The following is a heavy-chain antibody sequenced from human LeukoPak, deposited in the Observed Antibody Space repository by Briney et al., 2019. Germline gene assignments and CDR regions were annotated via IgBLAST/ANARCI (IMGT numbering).Heavy chain of an antibody. D-gene: IGHD1-26*01. Sequence: PGGSVRLSCAASGVTFSSNCMSWVRQAPGKGLEWVADIKQDGSEKYYVDSVKGRFTISRDNAKNSLYLQMNSLRAEDTAVYYCARDPYSGSYSYYYYYGMDVWGQGTTVTVSS. CDR3: ARDPYSGSYSYYYYYGMDV. CDR2: IKQDGSEK. CDR1: GVTFSSNC. J-gene: IGHJ6*02. V-gene: IGHV3-7*03.